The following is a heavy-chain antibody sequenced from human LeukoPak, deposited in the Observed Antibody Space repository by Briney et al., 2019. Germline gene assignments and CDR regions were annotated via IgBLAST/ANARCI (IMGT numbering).Heavy chain of an antibody. V-gene: IGHV1-69*04. CDR2: IIPILGIA. J-gene: IGHJ4*02. CDR3: ARDLGIAAAGRFDY. Sequence: SVKVSCKAPGGTFSSYAISWVRQAPGQGLEWMGRIIPILGIANYAQKFQGRVTITADKSTSTAYMELSSLRSEDTAVYYCARDLGIAAAGRFDYWGQGTLVTVSS. CDR1: GGTFSSYA. D-gene: IGHD6-13*01.